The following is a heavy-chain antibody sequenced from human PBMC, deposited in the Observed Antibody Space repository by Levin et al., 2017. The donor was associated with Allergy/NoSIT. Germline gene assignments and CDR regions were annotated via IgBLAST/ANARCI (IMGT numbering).Heavy chain of an antibody. Sequence: SLKISCAASGFTFDDYAMHWVRQAPGKGLEWVSGISWNSGSIGYADSVKGRFTISRDNAKNSLYLQMNSLRAEDTALYYCAKGARLTRGWFDPWGQGTLVTVSS. D-gene: IGHD2-21*02. J-gene: IGHJ5*02. CDR3: AKGARLTRGWFDP. V-gene: IGHV3-9*01. CDR1: GFTFDDYA. CDR2: ISWNSGSI.